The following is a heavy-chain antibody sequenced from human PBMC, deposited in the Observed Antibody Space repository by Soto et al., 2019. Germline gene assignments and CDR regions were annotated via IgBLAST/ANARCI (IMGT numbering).Heavy chain of an antibody. CDR1: GYTFTGYY. J-gene: IGHJ6*02. D-gene: IGHD2-8*01. CDR2: INPNSGGT. CDR3: ARGGGGYCINGACPTKETGLDA. Sequence: QVQLVQSGAEVKKPGASVKVSCKASGYTFTGYYLHWVRQAPGQGLEWMGCINPNSGGTSYVQKFQGRVTMTRDTSISTAYMELSRLRSDDTAVYYCARGGGGYCINGACPTKETGLDAWGQGTTVTVSS. V-gene: IGHV1-2*02.